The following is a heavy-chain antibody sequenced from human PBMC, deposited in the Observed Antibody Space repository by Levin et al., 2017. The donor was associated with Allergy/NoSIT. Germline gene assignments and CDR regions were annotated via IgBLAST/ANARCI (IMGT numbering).Heavy chain of an antibody. CDR1: GFTFRSSA. CDR2: ISGSGGST. J-gene: IGHJ4*02. D-gene: IGHD3-9*01. Sequence: LSLPCAASGFTFRSSAMSWVRQAPGKGLEWVSAISGSGGSTYYADSVKGRFTISRDNSKNTLYLQMNSLRAEDTAVYYCAKEIDDWFRLFDYWGQGTLVTVSS. CDR3: AKEIDDWFRLFDY. V-gene: IGHV3-23*01.